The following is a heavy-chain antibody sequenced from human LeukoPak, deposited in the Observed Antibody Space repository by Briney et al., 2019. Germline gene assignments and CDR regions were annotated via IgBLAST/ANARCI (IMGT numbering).Heavy chain of an antibody. CDR2: ISPYNGNT. CDR1: GYSFTNYG. D-gene: IGHD1-14*01. Sequence: GASVKVSCKASGYSFTNYGITWVRQAPGQGLEWMGWISPYNGNTNYAQKLQGRVTMTRDTSTSTAYMELRSLRSDDTAVYYCAKATGYLLWGQGTLVTVSS. V-gene: IGHV1-18*01. J-gene: IGHJ4*02. CDR3: AKATGYLL.